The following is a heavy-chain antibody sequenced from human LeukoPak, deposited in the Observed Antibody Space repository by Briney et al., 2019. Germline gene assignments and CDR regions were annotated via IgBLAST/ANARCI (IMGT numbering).Heavy chain of an antibody. V-gene: IGHV3-23*01. CDR3: AKDPRYSSSSNWFDP. CDR2: ISGSGGST. Sequence: GGSLRLSCAASGFTFSSYAMSWVRRAPGKGLEWVSAISGSGGSTYYADSVKGRFTTSRDNSKNTLYLQMNSLRAEDTAVYYCAKDPRYSSSSNWFDPWGQGTLVTVSS. D-gene: IGHD6-6*01. CDR1: GFTFSSYA. J-gene: IGHJ5*02.